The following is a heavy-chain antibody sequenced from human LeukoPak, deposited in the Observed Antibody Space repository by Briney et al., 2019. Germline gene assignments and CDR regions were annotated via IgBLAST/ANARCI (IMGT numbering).Heavy chain of an antibody. Sequence: EGSLRLSCVASGFTSSSYWMSWVRQAPGKGLEWVANIKQDGGEIYYVDSVKGRFTISRDSAKNSLYLQMNSLRAEDTAVYYCARDKIVGPTKFDSWGQGTLVTVSS. J-gene: IGHJ4*02. CDR1: GFTSSSYW. D-gene: IGHD1-26*01. CDR2: IKQDGGEI. CDR3: ARDKIVGPTKFDS. V-gene: IGHV3-7*01.